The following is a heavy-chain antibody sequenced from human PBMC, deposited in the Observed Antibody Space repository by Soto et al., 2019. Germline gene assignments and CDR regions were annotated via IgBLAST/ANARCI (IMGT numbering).Heavy chain of an antibody. CDR2: ISAYNGNT. Sequence: ASVKVSCKASGYTFTSYGISWVRQAPGQGREWMGWISAYNGNTNYAQKLQGRVTMTTDTSTSTAYMELRSLRSDDTAVYYCARDRRCSSTSCYTFGNWFDPWGQGXLVTVSS. CDR1: GYTFTSYG. J-gene: IGHJ5*02. CDR3: ARDRRCSSTSCYTFGNWFDP. V-gene: IGHV1-18*04. D-gene: IGHD2-2*02.